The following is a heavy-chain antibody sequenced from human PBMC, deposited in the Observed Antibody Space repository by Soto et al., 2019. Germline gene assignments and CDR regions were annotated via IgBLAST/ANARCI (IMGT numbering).Heavy chain of an antibody. CDR1: GYSFTSYW. CDR2: IDPSDSYT. D-gene: IGHD6-6*01. V-gene: IGHV5-10-1*01. J-gene: IGHJ5*02. Sequence: XESLKISCKGSGYSFTSYWISWVRQMPGKGLEWMGRIDPSDSYTNYSPSFQGHVTISADKSISTAYLQWSSLKASDTAMYYCARGPSIARPQDNWFDPWGQGTLVTVSS. CDR3: ARGPSIARPQDNWFDP.